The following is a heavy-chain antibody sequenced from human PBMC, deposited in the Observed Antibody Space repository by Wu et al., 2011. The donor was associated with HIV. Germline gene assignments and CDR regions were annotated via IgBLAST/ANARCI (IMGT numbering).Heavy chain of an antibody. Sequence: QVQLLQSGAEVRKPGSSVNVSCKASGGTFGRYTLNWVRQAPGQGLEWMGRIFPLFDTTNYAQKFQGRVTMTADKSTNTVYMELRSLRSDDTAIYYCASVTCNRDHCYFPFLGDAFNIWGPGTKVTVSS. D-gene: IGHD2/OR15-2a*01. CDR3: ASVTCNRDHCYFPFLGDAFNI. J-gene: IGHJ3*02. CDR2: IFPLFDTT. V-gene: IGHV1-69*08. CDR1: GGTFGRYT.